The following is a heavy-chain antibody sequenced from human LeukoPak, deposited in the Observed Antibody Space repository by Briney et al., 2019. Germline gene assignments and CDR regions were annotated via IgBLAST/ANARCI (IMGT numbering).Heavy chain of an antibody. CDR1: GSMYNYY. J-gene: IGHJ3*02. V-gene: IGHV4-59*12. D-gene: IGHD3-3*01. CDR2: IHYSGSA. CDR3: ARDTPIFGVVGEAFDI. Sequence: SETLSLTCTVSGSMYNYYWSWIRQPPGEGLEWIGYIHYSGSAYYNPSLKSRVTISVDTSKNQFSLKLSSVTAADTAVYYCARDTPIFGVVGEAFDIWGQGTMVTVSS.